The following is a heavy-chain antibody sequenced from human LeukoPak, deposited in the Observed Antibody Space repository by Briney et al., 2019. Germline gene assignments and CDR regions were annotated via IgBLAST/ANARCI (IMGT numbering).Heavy chain of an antibody. CDR2: ISAYNGNT. V-gene: IGHV1-18*01. D-gene: IGHD1-26*01. J-gene: IGHJ4*02. CDR1: GNTFTNNG. CDR3: ARVAVGATYYFDY. Sequence: GASVKVSCKASGNTFTNNGISWVRQARGQGLEWMGWISAYNGNTNYAQKFQGRVTMTTDTSTGTAYMELRSLRSDDTAAYYCARVAVGATYYFDYWGQGTLVTVSS.